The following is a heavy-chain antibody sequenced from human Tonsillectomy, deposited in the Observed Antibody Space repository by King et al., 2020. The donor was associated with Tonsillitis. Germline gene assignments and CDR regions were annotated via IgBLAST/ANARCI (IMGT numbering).Heavy chain of an antibody. V-gene: IGHV3-23*04. CDR3: AKRKGIAVADCTGDYFDH. D-gene: IGHD6-19*01. J-gene: IGHJ4*02. CDR2: ISGSGSRT. Sequence: VQLVESGGGLVQPGGSLRLTCGASGSTFNSYAINWVRQAPGKGLEWVSAISGSGSRTFYAASVRGRFTVSRDNSKNTLYLQMNNLRAEDTALYYCAKRKGIAVADCTGDYFDHWGEGALGTVS. CDR1: GSTFNSYA.